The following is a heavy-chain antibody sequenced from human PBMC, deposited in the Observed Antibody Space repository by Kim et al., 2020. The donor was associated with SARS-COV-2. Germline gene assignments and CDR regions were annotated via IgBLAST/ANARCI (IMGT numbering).Heavy chain of an antibody. V-gene: IGHV3-30*18. J-gene: IGHJ4*02. CDR3: AKDSQPYYYGSGSYLTYYFDY. Sequence: GGSLRLSCAASGFTFSSYGMHWVRQAPGKGLEWVAVISYDGSNKYYADSVKGRFTISRDNSKNTLYLQMNSLRAEDTAVYYCAKDSQPYYYGSGSYLTYYFDYWGQGTLVTVSS. CDR1: GFTFSSYG. D-gene: IGHD3-10*01. CDR2: ISYDGSNK.